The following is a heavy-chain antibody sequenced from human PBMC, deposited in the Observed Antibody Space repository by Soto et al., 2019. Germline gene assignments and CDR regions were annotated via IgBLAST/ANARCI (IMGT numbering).Heavy chain of an antibody. J-gene: IGHJ4*02. D-gene: IGHD1-26*01. Sequence: PGGSLRLSCAASGFTFSSYAMSWVRQAPGKGLEWVSAISGSGGSTYYADSVKGRFTISRDNSKNTLYLQMNSLRAEDTAVYYCEKDHSGSYSTPLFDYWGQGTLVNVSS. CDR1: GFTFSSYA. CDR2: ISGSGGST. V-gene: IGHV3-23*01. CDR3: EKDHSGSYSTPLFDY.